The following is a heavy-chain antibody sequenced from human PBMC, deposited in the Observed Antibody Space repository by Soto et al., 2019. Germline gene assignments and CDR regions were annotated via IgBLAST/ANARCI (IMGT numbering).Heavy chain of an antibody. Sequence: SETLSLTCGANGESFSAYYWNWIRQSPEKGLEWIADIHYSGSTNYNPSLKSRVTTSLDTAKNQFSLKLNSVTAADTAVYHCARGSDGDSVGFYYYAMDVWGQGTTVTVSS. J-gene: IGHJ6*02. CDR1: GESFSAYY. D-gene: IGHD4-17*01. V-gene: IGHV4-34*01. CDR3: ARGSDGDSVGFYYYAMDV. CDR2: IHYSGST.